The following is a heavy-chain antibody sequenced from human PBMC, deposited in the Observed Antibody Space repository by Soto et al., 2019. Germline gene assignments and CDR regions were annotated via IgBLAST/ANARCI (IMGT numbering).Heavy chain of an antibody. V-gene: IGHV1-69*13. J-gene: IGHJ4*02. CDR3: ASEISGSYPYYFDY. CDR2: IIPIFGTA. Sequence: GASVKVSCKASGGTFSSYAISWVRQAPGQGLEWMGGIIPIFGTANYAQKFQGRVTITADESTSTAHMELSSLRSEDTAVYYCASEISGSYPYYFDYWGQGTLVTVSS. CDR1: GGTFSSYA. D-gene: IGHD1-26*01.